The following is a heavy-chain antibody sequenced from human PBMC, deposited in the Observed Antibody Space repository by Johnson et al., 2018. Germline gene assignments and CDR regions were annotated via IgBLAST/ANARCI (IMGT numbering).Heavy chain of an antibody. CDR3: ARDGHYGPTGMVV. D-gene: IGHD4/OR15-4a*01. CDR2: ISSSSSYI. V-gene: IGHV3-21*01. Sequence: VQLQESGGGFVQSGGSLRLPSAASGFTFSSYSMNWVRQAPGKGLEWVSSISSSSSYIYYADSVKGRFTISRDNARNSLYLLMSSLRAEDTGVYYYARDGHYGPTGMVVWGQGTTVTVS. J-gene: IGHJ6*02. CDR1: GFTFSSYS.